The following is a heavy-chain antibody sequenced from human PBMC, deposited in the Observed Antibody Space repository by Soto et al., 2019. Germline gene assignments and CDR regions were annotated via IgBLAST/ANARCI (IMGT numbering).Heavy chain of an antibody. CDR1: GFTFSDYY. Sequence: QVQLVESGGGLVRPGGSLRLSCAASGFTFSDYYMSWIRQVPGNGLEWVAYISGTSDSIPYADSVKGRFTISGDNAKNSQYLQMNSRGAEDTAVYYCARVGAVTAAGTSDYWGQGTLVPVSS. V-gene: IGHV3-11*06. CDR3: ARVGAVTAAGTSDY. D-gene: IGHD6-13*01. CDR2: ISGTSDSI. J-gene: IGHJ4*02.